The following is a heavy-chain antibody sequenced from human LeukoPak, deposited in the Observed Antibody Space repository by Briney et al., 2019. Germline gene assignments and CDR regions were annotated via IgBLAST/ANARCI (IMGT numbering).Heavy chain of an antibody. CDR2: ISYDERNK. V-gene: IGHV3-30*04. Sequence: YPGGSLRLSCVASGFTFSSYAMHWVRQAPGKGLEWVAVISYDERNKYDADSVKGRFTISRDNAKNSLYLQMNSLRAEDTAAYYCAIFSYYYDSSGYPFDYWGQGTLVTVSS. CDR1: GFTFSSYA. D-gene: IGHD3-22*01. CDR3: AIFSYYYDSSGYPFDY. J-gene: IGHJ4*02.